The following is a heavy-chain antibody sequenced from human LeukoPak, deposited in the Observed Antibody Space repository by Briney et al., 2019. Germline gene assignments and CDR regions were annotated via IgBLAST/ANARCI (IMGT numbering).Heavy chain of an antibody. CDR1: GFTFSSYG. CDR3: AKRWDYSGSPD. CDR2: ISYDGSNK. J-gene: IGHJ4*02. V-gene: IGHV3-30*18. D-gene: IGHD1-26*01. Sequence: PGRSLRLSCAASGFTFSSYGMHWVRQAPGKGLEWVAVISYDGSNKYYADSVKGRFTISRDNSKNTLYLQMNSLRAEDTAVYYCAKRWDYSGSPDWGQGTLVTVSS.